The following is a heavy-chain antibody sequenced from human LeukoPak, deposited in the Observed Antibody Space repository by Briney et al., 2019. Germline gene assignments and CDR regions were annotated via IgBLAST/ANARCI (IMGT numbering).Heavy chain of an antibody. CDR1: GFTFDDYA. V-gene: IGHV3-9*01. Sequence: SGGSLRLSCAASGFTFDDYAMHWVRQAPGKGLEWVSGISWNSGSIGYADSVRGRFTISRDNAKNSLYLQMNSLRAEDTALYYCAKAGGLAVAGIDYYYMDVWGKGTTVTISS. CDR2: ISWNSGSI. CDR3: AKAGGLAVAGIDYYYMDV. J-gene: IGHJ6*03. D-gene: IGHD6-19*01.